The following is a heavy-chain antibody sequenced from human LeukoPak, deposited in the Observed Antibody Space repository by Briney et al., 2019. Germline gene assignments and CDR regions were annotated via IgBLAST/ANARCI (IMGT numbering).Heavy chain of an antibody. V-gene: IGHV3-23*01. CDR2: ISGSGIST. CDR1: GFTFIDHA. J-gene: IGHJ3*02. CDR3: AKSPINVIELDAFDI. D-gene: IGHD3-22*01. Sequence: GGSLRLSCAASGFTFIDHAMTWVRQAPGKGLEWVLAISGSGISTYYADSVKGRFTISRDNSKNTLYLQMNSLRVEDTAVYYCAKSPINVIELDAFDIWGQGTMVTVSS.